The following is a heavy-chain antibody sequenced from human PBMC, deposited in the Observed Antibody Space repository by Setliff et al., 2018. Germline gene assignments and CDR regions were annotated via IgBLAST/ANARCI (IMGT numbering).Heavy chain of an antibody. CDR2: IIPIFGNT. CDR3: ARDRGYCSSTSCYDGFDP. Sequence: KVSCKASGGTFSSYAISWVRQAPGQGLEWMGGIIPIFGNTGYAQKFQGRVTMTRNTSISTAYMELSRLRSDDTAVYYCARDRGYCSSTSCYDGFDPWGQGTLVTVSS. CDR1: GGTFSSYA. V-gene: IGHV1-8*02. J-gene: IGHJ5*02. D-gene: IGHD2-2*01.